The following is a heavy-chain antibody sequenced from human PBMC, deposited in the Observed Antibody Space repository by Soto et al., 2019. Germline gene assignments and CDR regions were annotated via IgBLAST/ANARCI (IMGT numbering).Heavy chain of an antibody. Sequence: ASVKVSCKASGYIFTRYYMHWVRQAPGQGLEWMGIINPSGGSTSYAQKFQGRVTMTRDTSTRTVYMELSSLRYEDTAVYYCARDGRATGGYDMWGQGTMVTVSS. CDR2: INPSGGST. CDR3: ARDGRATGGYDM. J-gene: IGHJ3*02. D-gene: IGHD2-8*02. CDR1: GYIFTRYY. V-gene: IGHV1-46*01.